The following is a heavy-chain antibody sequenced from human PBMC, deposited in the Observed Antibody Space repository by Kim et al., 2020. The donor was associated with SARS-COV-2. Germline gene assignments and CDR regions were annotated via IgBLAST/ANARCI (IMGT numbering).Heavy chain of an antibody. J-gene: IGHJ4*02. Sequence: SETLSLTCTVSGGSISSSSYYWGWIRQPPGKGLEWIGSIYYSGSTYYNPSLKSRVTISVDTSKNQFSLKLSSVTAADTAVYYCASIAAGGQTAYWGQGTLVTVSS. CDR3: ASIAAGGQTAY. CDR2: IYYSGST. CDR1: GGSISSSSYY. D-gene: IGHD6-13*01. V-gene: IGHV4-39*01.